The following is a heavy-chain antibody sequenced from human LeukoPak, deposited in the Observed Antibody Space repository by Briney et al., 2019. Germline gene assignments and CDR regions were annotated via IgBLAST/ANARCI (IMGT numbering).Heavy chain of an antibody. J-gene: IGHJ3*02. CDR3: ARDRGGIVGDTNAFDI. V-gene: IGHV4-61*02. CDR2: LHTSGST. CDR1: GGSISSGSYD. Sequence: SETLSLTCTVSGGSISSGSYDWSWIRQPAGKGLEWIGRLHTSGSTNYNPSLRSRVTISVDTSKNQFSLKLRSMTAADTAVYYCARDRGGIVGDTNAFDIWGQGTMVTVSS. D-gene: IGHD1-26*01.